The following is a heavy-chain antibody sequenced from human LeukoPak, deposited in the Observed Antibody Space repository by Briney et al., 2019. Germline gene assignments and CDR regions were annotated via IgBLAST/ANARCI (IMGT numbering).Heavy chain of an antibody. CDR2: IIPIFGTA. V-gene: IGHV1-69*13. CDR1: GGTFSSYA. J-gene: IGHJ4*02. D-gene: IGHD5-18*01. Sequence: SVKVSCKASGGTFSSYAISWVRQAPGQGLEWMGGIIPIFGTANYAQKFQDRVTITADESTSTAYMELSSLRSEDKAVYDCARDGYSYGWQAFFDYWGQGTLVTVSS. CDR3: ARDGYSYGWQAFFDY.